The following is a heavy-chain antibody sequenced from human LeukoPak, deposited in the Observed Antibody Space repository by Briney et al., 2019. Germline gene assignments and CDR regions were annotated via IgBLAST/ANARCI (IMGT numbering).Heavy chain of an antibody. CDR2: INHSGST. Sequence: PSETLSLTCAVYGGSFSGYYWSWIRQPPGKGLEWIGEINHSGSTNYNPSLKSRVTISVDTSKNQFSLKLSSVTAADTAVYYCASGDGYNSYYFDYWGQGTLVTVSS. CDR3: ASGDGYNSYYFDY. V-gene: IGHV4-34*01. D-gene: IGHD5-24*01. CDR1: GGSFSGYY. J-gene: IGHJ4*02.